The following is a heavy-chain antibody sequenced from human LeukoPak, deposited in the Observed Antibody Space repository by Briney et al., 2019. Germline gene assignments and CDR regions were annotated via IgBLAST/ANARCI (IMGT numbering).Heavy chain of an antibody. Sequence: GGSLRLSWAASGFTFSGYWMSWVRQAPGKGLEWVANIELDGSEKYYVDSVTGRFTISRDNAKNSLYLQMNSLRAEDTAVYYCARGGYSFGHWGQGTLVTVSS. CDR1: GFTFSGYW. V-gene: IGHV3-7*04. J-gene: IGHJ4*02. CDR2: IELDGSEK. CDR3: ARGGYSFGH. D-gene: IGHD5-18*01.